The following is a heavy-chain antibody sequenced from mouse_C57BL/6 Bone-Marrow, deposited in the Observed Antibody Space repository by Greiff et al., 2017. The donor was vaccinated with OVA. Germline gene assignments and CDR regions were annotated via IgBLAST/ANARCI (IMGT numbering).Heavy chain of an antibody. CDR2: SSNNTNDYTT. D-gene: IGHD2-4*01. Sequence: EVHVVESGGGLVQPGRSLRLSCAASGFTFSDFYMEWVRQAPGKGLEWIAASSNNTNDYTTEYSATVKGRFIVSRDTYQSSLYLQMNALRAEDTAIYYYARDDYDWYFDVWGTGTTVTVSS. V-gene: IGHV7-1*01. CDR3: ARDDYDWYFDV. J-gene: IGHJ1*03. CDR1: GFTFSDFY.